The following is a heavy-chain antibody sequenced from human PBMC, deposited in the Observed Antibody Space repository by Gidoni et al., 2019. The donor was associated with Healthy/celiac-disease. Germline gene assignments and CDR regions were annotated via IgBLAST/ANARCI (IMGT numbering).Heavy chain of an antibody. CDR3: AREATVVTAFDY. CDR2: INPSGGST. CDR1: GSTFTSYY. V-gene: IGHV1-46*01. D-gene: IGHD2-15*01. Sequence: QVKLVQSGAEVKKPGASVKVSCKASGSTFTSYYMHWVRQAPEEVLEWMGIINPSGGSTSYEQKFQGRVTMTRDTPTSTVYMGLSSLRSEDTAVYYCAREATVVTAFDYWGQGTLVTVSS. J-gene: IGHJ4*02.